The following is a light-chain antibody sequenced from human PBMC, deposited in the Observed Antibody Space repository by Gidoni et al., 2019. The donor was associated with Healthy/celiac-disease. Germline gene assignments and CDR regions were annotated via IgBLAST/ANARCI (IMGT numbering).Light chain of an antibody. CDR2: KAS. Sequence: DIQMTQSPSTLSASVGDRVTITCRAIQSISGWLAWYQQKPGKAPKLLIYKASSLESGVPSRFSGSGSGTEFTLTISSLQPDDFATYYCQQYNSYPWTFGQGTKVEIK. J-gene: IGKJ1*01. CDR1: QSISGW. CDR3: QQYNSYPWT. V-gene: IGKV1-5*03.